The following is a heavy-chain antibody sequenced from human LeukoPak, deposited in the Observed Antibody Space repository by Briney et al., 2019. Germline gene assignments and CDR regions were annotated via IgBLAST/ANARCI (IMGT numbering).Heavy chain of an antibody. CDR2: IYNSGSP. J-gene: IGHJ4*02. V-gene: IGHV4-59*11. Sequence: PSETLAISCTVSGGSISSHNWNWIRQPPGKGLEWIGDIYNSGSPNYNPSLKSRVTISVDTSKNQFSLKLSSVTAADTAEYYCERVDSSGYYTFFDYWGEGTLVTVSS. CDR3: ERVDSSGYYTFFDY. CDR1: GGSISSHN. D-gene: IGHD3-22*01.